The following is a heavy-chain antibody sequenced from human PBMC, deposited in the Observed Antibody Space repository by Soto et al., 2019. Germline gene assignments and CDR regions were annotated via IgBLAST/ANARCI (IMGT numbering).Heavy chain of an antibody. D-gene: IGHD3-22*01. V-gene: IGHV3-23*01. CDR3: AKGDYDLAY. CDR2: ISTSGGTT. Sequence: EVQLLESGGALVQPGGSLRLSCGASGFTFSSYAMSWVRQAPGKGPEWVSTISTSGGTTYYADSVKGRFAISRDNSKKTLYLQMNSLRAEDTALYYCAKGDYDLAYWGQGTLVTVSS. CDR1: GFTFSSYA. J-gene: IGHJ4*02.